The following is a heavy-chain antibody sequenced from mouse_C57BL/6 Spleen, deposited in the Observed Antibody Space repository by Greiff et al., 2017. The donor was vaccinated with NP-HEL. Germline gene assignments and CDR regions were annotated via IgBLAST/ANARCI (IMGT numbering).Heavy chain of an antibody. D-gene: IGHD2-4*01. Sequence: EVMLVESGGGLVKPGGSLKLSCAASGFTFSSYTMSWVRQTPEKRLEWVATISGGGGNTYYPDSVKGRFTISRDNAKNTLYLQMSSLRSEDTALYYCARADYDYDGYYFDYWGQGTTLTVSS. J-gene: IGHJ2*01. CDR3: ARADYDYDGYYFDY. V-gene: IGHV5-9*01. CDR2: ISGGGGNT. CDR1: GFTFSSYT.